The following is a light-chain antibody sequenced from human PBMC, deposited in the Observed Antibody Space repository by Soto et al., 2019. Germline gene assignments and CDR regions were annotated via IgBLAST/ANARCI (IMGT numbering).Light chain of an antibody. CDR2: KVS. V-gene: IGKV2-30*01. CDR1: QSLVYSDGNTY. CDR3: MQAALWPPA. Sequence: DVVMTQSPLSLPVTLGQPASISCRSSQSLVYSDGNTYLNWFQQRPGQSPRRLLYKVSNRDSGVPDRFSGSGSGTDGTLKISRVEAEDVGVYYCMQAALWPPAFGQGTKVEI. J-gene: IGKJ1*01.